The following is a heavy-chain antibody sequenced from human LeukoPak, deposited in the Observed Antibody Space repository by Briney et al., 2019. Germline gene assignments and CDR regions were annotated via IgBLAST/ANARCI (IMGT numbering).Heavy chain of an antibody. CDR2: IYYSGST. CDR3: ARGYFWSGINIDY. D-gene: IGHD3-3*01. V-gene: IGHV4-59*01. CDR1: GGSISSYY. J-gene: IGHJ4*02. Sequence: PSETLSLTCTASGGSISSYYWSWIRQPPGKGLEWIGYIYYSGSTNYNPSLKSRVTISVDTSKNQFSLKLSSVTAADTAVYYCARGYFWSGINIDYWGQGTLVTVSS.